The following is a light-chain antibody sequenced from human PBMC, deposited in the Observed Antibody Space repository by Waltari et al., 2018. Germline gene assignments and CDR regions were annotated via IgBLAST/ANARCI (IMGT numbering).Light chain of an antibody. CDR3: CSYAGRGTYV. CDR2: EVF. CDR1: TSDVGGYDL. V-gene: IGLV2-23*02. J-gene: IGLJ1*01. Sequence: QSALTQPASVSGTPGQSITTSCSGTTSDVGGYDLVALYQQHPGEAPKLLICEVFKRPPDTSSRFSGAKSGSTASLTISGLQPEDEADYYCCSYAGRGTYVFGSGTKVTVL.